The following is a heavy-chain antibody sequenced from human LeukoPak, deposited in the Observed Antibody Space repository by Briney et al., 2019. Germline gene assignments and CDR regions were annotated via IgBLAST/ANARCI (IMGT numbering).Heavy chain of an antibody. J-gene: IGHJ6*03. CDR1: GFRFDDYG. CDR3: GRVYCSTTSCYDYYDYYMDV. Sequence: GGSLRLSCAASGFRFDDYGMSWVRHVPGKGLEWVSGTNWDGAGTGYADSVKGQFTISRDNVKNFLYLQMNSLRVEDTALYFCGRVYCSTTSCYDYYDYYMDVWGKGTTVTVSS. D-gene: IGHD2-2*01. CDR2: TNWDGAGT. V-gene: IGHV3-20*04.